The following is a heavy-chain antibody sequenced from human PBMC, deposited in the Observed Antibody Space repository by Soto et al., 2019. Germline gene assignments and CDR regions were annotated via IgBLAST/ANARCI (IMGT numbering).Heavy chain of an antibody. CDR2: VNPIVGMS. CDR3: ETSYGSGSTHCDS. J-gene: IGHJ4*02. V-gene: IGHV1-69*02. Sequence: QVQLVQSGAEVKKPGSSVKVSCTASGGTFNSYTLNWVRQAPGQRLEWVGRVNPIVGMSSSASKFQGRVTMTADKSTSKGYMDLSGLKSEDTAGYYCETSYGSGSTHCDSWGQGTLVTVSS. CDR1: GGTFNSYT. D-gene: IGHD3-10*01.